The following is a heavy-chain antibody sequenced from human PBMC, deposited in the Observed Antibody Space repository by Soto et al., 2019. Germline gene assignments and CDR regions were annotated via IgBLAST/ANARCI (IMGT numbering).Heavy chain of an antibody. J-gene: IGHJ4*02. Sequence: EVQLLESGGGLVQPGGSLRLSCAATGFTFSSYTMSWVRQAPGKGLEWISAVSGSGSSTYYADSVKGRFTISRDNSKDTLYLQMNNPSGEDTAVYYCAKPPDYNWNDYWGQGTLVTVAS. CDR3: AKPPDYNWNDY. V-gene: IGHV3-23*01. CDR1: GFTFSSYT. CDR2: VSGSGSST. D-gene: IGHD1-20*01.